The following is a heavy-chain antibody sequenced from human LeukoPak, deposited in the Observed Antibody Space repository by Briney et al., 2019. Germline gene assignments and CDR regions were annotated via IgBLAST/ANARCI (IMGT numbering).Heavy chain of an antibody. CDR1: GGSISSSTYY. J-gene: IGHJ4*02. Sequence: PSETLSLTCTVSGGSISSSTYYWGWIRQPPGKGLEWIGDIYYSGSTFYNPSLKSRVTISLDTSKNQFSLNLSSVTAADTAVYYCARSGCSSTSCYTEHWGQGTLVTVSS. CDR2: IYYSGST. D-gene: IGHD2-2*02. V-gene: IGHV4-39*07. CDR3: ARSGCSSTSCYTEH.